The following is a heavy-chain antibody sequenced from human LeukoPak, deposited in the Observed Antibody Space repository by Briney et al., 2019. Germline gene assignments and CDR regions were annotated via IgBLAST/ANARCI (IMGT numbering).Heavy chain of an antibody. CDR2: ISASGTT. J-gene: IGHJ6*03. CDR1: GDSFSSYQ. Sequence: SETLSLTCIVSGDSFSSYQWSWVRQPAGKGLEWIGRISASGTTNSNPALKSRVTMSVDSSKKQFSLNLSSVTAADTAVYYCARAASGDAVDYYGSGRRFYSYYMDVWGKGTTVTISS. CDR3: ARAASGDAVDYYGSGRRFYSYYMDV. V-gene: IGHV4-4*07. D-gene: IGHD3-10*01.